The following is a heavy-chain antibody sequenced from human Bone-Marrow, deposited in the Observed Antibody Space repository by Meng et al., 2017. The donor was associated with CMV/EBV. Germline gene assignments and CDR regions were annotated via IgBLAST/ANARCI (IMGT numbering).Heavy chain of an antibody. J-gene: IGHJ6*02. CDR1: GYTFTSYG. CDR2: ISAYNGNT. D-gene: IGHD4-11*01. V-gene: IGHV1-18*01. CDR3: ARAGTTVTTLYYYGMDV. Sequence: ASVKVSCKASGYTFTSYGISWVRQAPGQGLEWMGWISAYNGNTNYAQKLQGRVTMTTDTSTSTAYMELRCLRSDDTAVYYCARAGTTVTTLYYYGMDVWGQGTTVTVSS.